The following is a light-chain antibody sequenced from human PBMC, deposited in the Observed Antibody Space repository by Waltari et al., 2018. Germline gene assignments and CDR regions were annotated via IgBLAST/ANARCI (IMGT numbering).Light chain of an antibody. Sequence: QSALTQPASVSGSPGQSTTISCSGTSSAVGGYNFVSWYQHHPGKAPKLIIYEVTSRPSGVSNRFSGSKSGNTASLTISGLQAEDEADYYCSSYTSSSTLGVFGGGTKLTVL. CDR3: SSYTSSSTLGV. V-gene: IGLV2-14*01. CDR2: EVT. J-gene: IGLJ3*02. CDR1: SSAVGGYNF.